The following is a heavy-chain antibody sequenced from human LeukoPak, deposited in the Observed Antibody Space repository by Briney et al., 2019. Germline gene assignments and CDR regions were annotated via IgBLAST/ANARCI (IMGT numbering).Heavy chain of an antibody. CDR3: ARYLFFSPDH. V-gene: IGHV3-74*01. Sequence: GGSLRLSCAGSGFTLSSSWMHWVRQAPGKGPVWVSHVSPDGNLANYADSVKGRFIISRDNAKNTLFLQMNSLRAEDTAVYYCARYLFFSPDHWGQGTLITVSS. CDR1: GFTLSSSW. J-gene: IGHJ4*02. CDR2: VSPDGNLA.